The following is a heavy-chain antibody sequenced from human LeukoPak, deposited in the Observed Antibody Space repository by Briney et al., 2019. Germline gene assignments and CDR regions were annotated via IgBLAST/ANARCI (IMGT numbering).Heavy chain of an antibody. V-gene: IGHV4-39*01. J-gene: IGHJ4*02. D-gene: IGHD1-26*01. CDR2: IYYSGST. Sequence: SETLSLTCTVSGDSISSSSYYWGWIRQPPGKGLEWIGSIYYSGSTYYNPSLKSRVTISVDTSKNQFSLKLSSVTTEDTAVYYCTRHSRAWRDRGAVDYWGQGTLVTVSS. CDR1: GDSISSSSYY. CDR3: TRHSRAWRDRGAVDY.